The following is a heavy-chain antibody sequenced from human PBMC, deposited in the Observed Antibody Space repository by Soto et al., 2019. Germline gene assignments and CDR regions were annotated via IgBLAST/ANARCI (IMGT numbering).Heavy chain of an antibody. Sequence: QVHLVQSGAEVKKPGASVKVSCQASGYAFTTYGITWVRQAPGQGLEWMGWISANNGNTNYDQKLQSRVTVTRDTSTSTAYMELRSLRSDDTAVYYCARGRYGDYWGQGALVTVSS. CDR2: ISANNGNT. V-gene: IGHV1-18*01. J-gene: IGHJ4*02. CDR3: ARGRYGDY. CDR1: GYAFTTYG. D-gene: IGHD1-1*01.